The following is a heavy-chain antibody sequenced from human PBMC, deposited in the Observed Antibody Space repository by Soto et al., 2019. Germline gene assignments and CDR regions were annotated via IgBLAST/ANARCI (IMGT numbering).Heavy chain of an antibody. CDR1: GFTFDDYA. CDR3: AKDIDVSGTIFTFDY. J-gene: IGHJ4*02. V-gene: IGHV3-9*01. Sequence: EVQLVESGGGLVQPGRSLRLSCAASGFTFDDYAMHWVRQAPGKGLEWVSGISWNSGSIGYADSVKGRFTISRDNAKNALYLQMNSLRAEDTALYYCAKDIDVSGTIFTFDYWGQGTLVTVSS. CDR2: ISWNSGSI. D-gene: IGHD3-3*01.